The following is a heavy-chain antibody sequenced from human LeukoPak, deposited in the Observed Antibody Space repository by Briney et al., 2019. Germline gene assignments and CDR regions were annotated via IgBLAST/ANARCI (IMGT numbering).Heavy chain of an antibody. CDR3: MRDYMGWFDP. Sequence: GGSLRLSCVASGFSLSNFQMYWVRQAPGKGLEWVSIISLDGSTEFYADSVKGRFTISRDTASNTMHLEMNNLRTEDTAVYYCMRDYMGWFDPWGQGPWSPSPQ. D-gene: IGHD3-10*01. V-gene: IGHV3-30-3*01. CDR2: ISLDGSTE. CDR1: GFSLSNFQ. J-gene: IGHJ5*02.